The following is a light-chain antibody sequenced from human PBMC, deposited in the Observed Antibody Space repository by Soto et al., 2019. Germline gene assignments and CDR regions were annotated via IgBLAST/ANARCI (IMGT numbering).Light chain of an antibody. CDR3: SSYTSISSLGV. CDR1: GSDVGSYKY. Sequence: QSALTQPASVSGSHGQSITISCTGTGSDVGSYKYVSWYQQHPGKAPKLIIFEVSNRPSGVSDRFSGSKSGNRAALTISGLQAEDEADYYCSSYTSISSLGVFGTGTKLTVL. J-gene: IGLJ1*01. V-gene: IGLV2-14*01. CDR2: EVS.